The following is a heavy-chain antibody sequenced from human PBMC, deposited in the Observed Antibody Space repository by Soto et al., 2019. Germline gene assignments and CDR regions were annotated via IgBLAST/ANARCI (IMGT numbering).Heavy chain of an antibody. V-gene: IGHV1-18*01. D-gene: IGHD3-10*01. J-gene: IGHJ4*02. Sequence: SVKVSCKASGYVFIGYGISWVRQAPGQGLEWMGRISTYDGNTNYAQNFQGRVTMTTDTSTSTAYMELRSLRSDDTAVYYCARDLDGSGSYYTDYWGPGTLVTVSS. CDR1: GYVFIGYG. CDR2: ISTYDGNT. CDR3: ARDLDGSGSYYTDY.